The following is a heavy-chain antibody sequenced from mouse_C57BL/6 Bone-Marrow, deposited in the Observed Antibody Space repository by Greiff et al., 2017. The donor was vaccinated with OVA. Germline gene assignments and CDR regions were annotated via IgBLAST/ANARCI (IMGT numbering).Heavy chain of an antibody. CDR3: AREGITTVVADY. CDR1: GYSFTGYY. V-gene: IGHV1-42*01. D-gene: IGHD1-1*01. CDR2: INPSTGGT. Sequence: EVQLQQSGPELVKPGASVKISCKASGYSFTGYYMNWVKQSPEKSLEWIGEINPSTGGTTYNQKFKAKATLTVDKSSSTAYMQLKSLTSEDSAVYYCAREGITTVVADYWGQGTTLTVSS. J-gene: IGHJ2*01.